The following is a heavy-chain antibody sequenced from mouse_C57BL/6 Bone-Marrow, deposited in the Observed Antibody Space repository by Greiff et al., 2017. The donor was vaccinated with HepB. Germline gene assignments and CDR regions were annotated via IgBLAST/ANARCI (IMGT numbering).Heavy chain of an antibody. D-gene: IGHD1-1*01. J-gene: IGHJ2*01. CDR3: ARANTVVYFDY. Sequence: EVQLVESGGGLVKPGGSLKLSCAASAFTFSSYAMSWVRQTPEKRLEWVATISDGGSYTYYPDNVKGRFTISRDNAKNNLYLQMSHLKSEDTAMYYCARANTVVYFDYWGQGTTLTVSS. CDR1: AFTFSSYA. V-gene: IGHV5-4*01. CDR2: ISDGGSYT.